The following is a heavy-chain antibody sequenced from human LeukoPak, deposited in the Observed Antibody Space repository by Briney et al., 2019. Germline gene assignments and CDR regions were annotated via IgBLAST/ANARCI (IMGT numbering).Heavy chain of an antibody. CDR3: AKDLLMITFGGVIDY. CDR2: ISGSGGST. Sequence: GGSLRLSCAASGFTFSSYAMSWVRQAPGKGLEWVSAISGSGGSTYYADSVKGRFTISRDNSKNTLYLQMNSLRAEDTAVYYCAKDLLMITFGGVIDYWGQGTLVTVSS. D-gene: IGHD3-16*01. J-gene: IGHJ4*02. V-gene: IGHV3-23*01. CDR1: GFTFSSYA.